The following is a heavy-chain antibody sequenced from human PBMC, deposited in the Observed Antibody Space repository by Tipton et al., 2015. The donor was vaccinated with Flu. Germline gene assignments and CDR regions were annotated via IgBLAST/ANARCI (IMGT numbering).Heavy chain of an antibody. CDR3: VKENYYDSSGYLDY. CDR1: GYTFTSYG. J-gene: IGHJ4*02. CDR2: ASTYNGNT. D-gene: IGHD3-22*01. Sequence: QSGPEVKKPGASVKVSCKASGYTFTSYGISWVRQAPGQGLEWLGWASTYNGNTNYGQKFQGRVTMTTDTSTSTAYMGLRSLRSDDTAVYYCVKENYYDSSGYLDYWGQGTLVTVSS. V-gene: IGHV1-18*01.